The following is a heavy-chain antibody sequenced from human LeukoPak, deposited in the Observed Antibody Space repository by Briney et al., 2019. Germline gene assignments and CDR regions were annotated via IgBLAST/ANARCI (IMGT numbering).Heavy chain of an antibody. V-gene: IGHV3-74*01. D-gene: IGHD3-9*01. J-gene: IGHJ4*02. Sequence: GGSLRLSCAASGFTFSSYWMHWVRQAPGKGLEWVSGISWNSGSIGYADSVKGRFTIYRDNAKNSLYLQMNSLRAEDTAVYYCARVPYYDILTGYSDYWGQGTLVTVSS. CDR3: ARVPYYDILTGYSDY. CDR2: ISWNSGSI. CDR1: GFTFSSYW.